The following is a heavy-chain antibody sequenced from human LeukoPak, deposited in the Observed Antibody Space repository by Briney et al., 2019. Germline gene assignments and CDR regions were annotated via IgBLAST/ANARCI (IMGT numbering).Heavy chain of an antibody. CDR2: STGTGYST. Sequence: GGSLRLSCAASEFTFSNYAMSWVRQAPGKGLEWVSGSTGTGYSTYYADSVKGRFTISRDNSKNTLYLQMNSLRAEDTAVYYCAKEEFYYDSSGSAEYFQHWGQGTLVTVSS. D-gene: IGHD3-22*01. V-gene: IGHV3-23*01. CDR3: AKEEFYYDSSGSAEYFQH. CDR1: EFTFSNYA. J-gene: IGHJ1*01.